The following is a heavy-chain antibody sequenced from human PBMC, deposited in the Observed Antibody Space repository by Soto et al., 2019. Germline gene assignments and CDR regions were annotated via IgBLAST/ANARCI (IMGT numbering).Heavy chain of an antibody. J-gene: IGHJ4*02. V-gene: IGHV4-59*01. CDR3: ARGGNRYSNTASGVGGFDF. CDR1: GVSISSSY. Sequence: SETLSLTCTVSGVSISSSYWSWIRQSPGTGLEWIGYIYYTGTTNYNPSLKRRVTISLDTAKNQFSLSVNSLTTADTAVYFCARGGNRYSNTASGVGGFDFWGQGTLVTVSS. CDR2: IYYTGTT. D-gene: IGHD5-12*01.